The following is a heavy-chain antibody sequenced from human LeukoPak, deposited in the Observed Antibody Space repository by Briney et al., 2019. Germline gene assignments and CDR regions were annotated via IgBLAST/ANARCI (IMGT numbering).Heavy chain of an antibody. CDR1: GFTFSSYA. Sequence: GGSLRLSCAASGFTFSSYAMHWVRQAPGQGLEWMGSINPKNGGTKYAQKFQGRVTVTRDTSISTAYMELTSLRSDDTAIYYCARAGGNSWFDPWGQGTLVTVSS. D-gene: IGHD3-16*01. J-gene: IGHJ5*01. CDR2: INPKNGGT. CDR3: ARAGGNSWFDP. V-gene: IGHV1-2*02.